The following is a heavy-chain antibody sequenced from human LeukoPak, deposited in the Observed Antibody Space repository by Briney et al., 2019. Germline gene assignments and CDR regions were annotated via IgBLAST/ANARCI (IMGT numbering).Heavy chain of an antibody. D-gene: IGHD6-13*01. Sequence: ASVKVSCKASGYTFTGYYMHWVRQAPGQGLEWMGWINPNSGGTNYAQKFQGSVTMTRDTSISTAYMELSRLRSDDTAVYYCARTRIAAYPGYYYYGMDVWGQGTTVTVSS. J-gene: IGHJ6*02. CDR1: GYTFTGYY. CDR3: ARTRIAAYPGYYYYGMDV. CDR2: INPNSGGT. V-gene: IGHV1-2*02.